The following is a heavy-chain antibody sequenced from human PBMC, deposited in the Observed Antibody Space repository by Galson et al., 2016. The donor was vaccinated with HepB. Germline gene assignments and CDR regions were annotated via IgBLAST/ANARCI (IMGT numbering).Heavy chain of an antibody. CDR3: ARGPYSDTSFYDF. Sequence: SCKASVGSLSSYLVTWLRQAPGQGLQWLGGIIPTFGAVKYAEKFQGRITITADTSTNTVYLGLTSFRSDDTAVYFCARGPYSDTSFYDFWGQGTLVTVSS. D-gene: IGHD2-21*01. CDR1: VGSLSSYL. CDR2: IIPTFGAV. V-gene: IGHV1-69*06. J-gene: IGHJ4*02.